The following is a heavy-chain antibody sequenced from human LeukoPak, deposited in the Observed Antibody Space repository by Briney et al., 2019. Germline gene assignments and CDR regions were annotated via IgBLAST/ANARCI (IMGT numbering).Heavy chain of an antibody. CDR3: ARDLRITMIVVATYDAFDI. V-gene: IGHV3-11*01. J-gene: IGHJ3*02. CDR2: ISSSGTST. CDR1: GFTCGDYY. Sequence: GGSLRRSCATSGFTCGDYYMSWIRQAPGKGLEWLSYISSSGTSTDYADSVKGRFAISRNNAKNSLYLEMNSLRAEDTAVYYCARDLRITMIVVATYDAFDIWGQGTMVTVSP. D-gene: IGHD3-22*01.